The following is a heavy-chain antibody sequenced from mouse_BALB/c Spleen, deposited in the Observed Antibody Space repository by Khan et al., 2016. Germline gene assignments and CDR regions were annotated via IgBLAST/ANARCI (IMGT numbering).Heavy chain of an antibody. CDR3: ARRFSTLGDY. Sequence: QVQLQQSGAELMKPGASVKISCKATGYTFSSYWIEWVKQRPGHGLEWIGEILPGSGSTNYNEKLKGKATFTADTSSNTAYIQLSSLTSGNSAVEYCARRFSTLGDYWGQCTTLTGSS. CDR1: GYTFSSYW. J-gene: IGHJ2*01. D-gene: IGHD1-1*01. CDR2: ILPGSGST. V-gene: IGHV1-9*01.